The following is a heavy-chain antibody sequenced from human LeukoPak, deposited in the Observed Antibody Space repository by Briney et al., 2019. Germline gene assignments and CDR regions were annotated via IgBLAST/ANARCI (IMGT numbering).Heavy chain of an antibody. CDR1: GNYW. CDR3: ARARLDAFDI. CDR2: INGDGSWT. Sequence: GSLRLSCAASGNYWMHWVRQAPGKGLVWVSHINGDGSWTTYADSVKGRFTISRENAKNSLYLQMNSLRAGDTAVYYCARARLDAFDIWGQGTMVTVSS. D-gene: IGHD6-25*01. J-gene: IGHJ3*02. V-gene: IGHV3-74*01.